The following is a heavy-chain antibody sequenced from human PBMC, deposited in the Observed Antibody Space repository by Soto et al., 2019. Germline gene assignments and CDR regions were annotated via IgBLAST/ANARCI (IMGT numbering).Heavy chain of an antibody. J-gene: IGHJ4*02. CDR1: GYSFTSNT. CDR3: ARGIDYNFWSGYYNYFDY. V-gene: IGHV1-3*01. D-gene: IGHD3-3*01. Sequence: ASVKVSCKASGYSFTSNTMHWVRQAPGQRLEWMGWINGGNGNTKYSQKFQGRVTITRDTSASTTYMDLSSLRSEDTAVYYCARGIDYNFWSGYYNYFDYWGQGTLVTVSS. CDR2: INGGNGNT.